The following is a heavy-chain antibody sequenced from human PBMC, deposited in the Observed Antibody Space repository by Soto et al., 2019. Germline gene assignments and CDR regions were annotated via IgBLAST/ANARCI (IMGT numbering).Heavy chain of an antibody. D-gene: IGHD1-26*01. Sequence: QVQLVQSGAEVKKPGSSVKVSCKASGGTFSSYSINWVRQAPGQGLEWMGEIISIFGTANNAQKFQGRVTITADESTSTAYMELSSLRSEDTAVYYCARDGGRHSGGIDYWGQGTLVTVSS. CDR3: ARDGGRHSGGIDY. J-gene: IGHJ4*02. CDR2: IISIFGTA. V-gene: IGHV1-69*01. CDR1: GGTFSSYS.